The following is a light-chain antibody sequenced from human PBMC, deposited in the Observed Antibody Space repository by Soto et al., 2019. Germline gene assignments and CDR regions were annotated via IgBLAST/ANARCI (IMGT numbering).Light chain of an antibody. CDR3: QKYNSYWT. J-gene: IGKJ1*01. V-gene: IGKV1-5*01. CDR2: DAS. CDR1: QTISSW. Sequence: DIQMTQSPSSLSGSVGDRVTITCRASQTISSWLAWYQQKPGKAPKLLIYDASTLESGVPSRFSGRGSGTEFTLTISSLQPDDFATYYCQKYNSYWTFGQGTKVDIK.